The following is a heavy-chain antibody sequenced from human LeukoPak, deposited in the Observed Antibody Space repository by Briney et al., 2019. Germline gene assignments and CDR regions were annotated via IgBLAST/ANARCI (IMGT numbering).Heavy chain of an antibody. D-gene: IGHD3-9*01. Sequence: GGSLRLSCAASGFTVSSNYMSRVRQAPGKGLEWVSVIYSGGSTYYADSVKGRFTISRDNSKNTLYLQMNSLRAEDTAVYYCARDLLRDYDILTGYYYYYGMDVWGQGTTVTVSS. CDR2: IYSGGST. J-gene: IGHJ6*02. V-gene: IGHV3-66*01. CDR3: ARDLLRDYDILTGYYYYYGMDV. CDR1: GFTVSSNY.